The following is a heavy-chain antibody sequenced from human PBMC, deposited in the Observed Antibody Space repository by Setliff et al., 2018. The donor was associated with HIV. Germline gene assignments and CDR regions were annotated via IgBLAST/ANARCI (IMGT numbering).Heavy chain of an antibody. CDR1: RFTFNTYA. V-gene: IGHV3-23*01. CDR2: ISGSGVKT. Sequence: GGSLRLSCAASRFTFNTYAMTWVRQAPGKGLEWVSTISGSGVKTFYADSVKGRFTISRDNSKNTLYLEMNSLRAEDTAIYYCAKLGGPESGSCESWGQGTLVTVS. CDR3: AKLGGPESGSCES. D-gene: IGHD3-10*01. J-gene: IGHJ5*02.